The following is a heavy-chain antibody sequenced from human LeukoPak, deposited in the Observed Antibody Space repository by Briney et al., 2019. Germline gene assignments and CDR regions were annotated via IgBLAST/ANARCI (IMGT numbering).Heavy chain of an antibody. CDR3: TTVSNSGEFAVY. V-gene: IGHV3-15*01. Sequence: GGSLRLSCAASGFTFSSYSMNWVRQAPGKGLEWVGRIKDKTGGGTTDYAAPVKGRFTISRDDSKNTLYLQMNSLKTEDTAVYYCTTVSNSGEFAVYWGQGTLVTVSS. CDR1: GFTFSSYS. J-gene: IGHJ4*02. CDR2: IKDKTGGGTT. D-gene: IGHD3-16*01.